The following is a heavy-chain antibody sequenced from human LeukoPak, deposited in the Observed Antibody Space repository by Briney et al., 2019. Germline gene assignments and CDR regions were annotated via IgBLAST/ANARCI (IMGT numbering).Heavy chain of an antibody. D-gene: IGHD1-1*01. CDR2: ISYDGDNE. J-gene: IGHJ4*02. CDR1: GFTFSNFA. CDR3: VRDPSGSGFAFDS. Sequence: GGSLRLSCAASGFTFSNFAMHWVRQAPGKGLEWVAVISYDGDNEYYADSVKGRFTNSRDNAKNSLYLQMNSLRAEDTAVYYCVRDPSGSGFAFDSWGQGALVTVSS. V-gene: IGHV3-30-3*01.